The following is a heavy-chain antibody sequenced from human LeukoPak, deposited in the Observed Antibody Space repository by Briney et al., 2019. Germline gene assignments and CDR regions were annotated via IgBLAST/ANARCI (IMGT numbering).Heavy chain of an antibody. D-gene: IGHD3-9*01. CDR2: IRTTAEGAKYA. CDR3: ATDQRYAFDY. Sequence: GGSLRLSCATPGFSFTDYPMNWVRKAPGQGLEWNSNIRTTAEGAKYAYYADSVKGRVTISRDDGKNTLYLHMNSLRDDDTAVYYCATDQRYAFDYWGQGILVTVSS. J-gene: IGHJ4*02. V-gene: IGHV3-48*02. CDR1: GFSFTDYP.